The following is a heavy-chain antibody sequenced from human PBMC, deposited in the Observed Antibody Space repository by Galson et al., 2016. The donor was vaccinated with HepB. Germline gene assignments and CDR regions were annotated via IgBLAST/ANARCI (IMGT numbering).Heavy chain of an antibody. V-gene: IGHV1-69*13. CDR2: IIPIFGTA. CDR3: AREVGGYRYGVGGESDY. Sequence: SVKVSCKASGGTLSSHGISWVRQAPGQGLEWMGGIIPIFGTANYAQKFQGRVTITADESTSTAYMELSSLRSEDTAVYYCAREVGGYRYGVGGESDYWGQGTLVTVSS. J-gene: IGHJ4*02. D-gene: IGHD5-18*01. CDR1: GGTLSSHG.